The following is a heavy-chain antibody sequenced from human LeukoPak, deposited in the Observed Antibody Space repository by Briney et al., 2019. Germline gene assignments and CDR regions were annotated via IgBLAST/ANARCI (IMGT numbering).Heavy chain of an antibody. J-gene: IGHJ4*02. CDR3: ASLKGQWLVPTHYFDY. CDR2: IKQDGSEK. D-gene: IGHD6-19*01. CDR1: GFRFSAYS. Sequence: GGSLRLSCVASGFRFSAYSMNWVRQAPGKGLEWVANIKQDGSEKYYVDSVKGRFTISRDNAKNSLYLQMDSLRAEDTAVYYCASLKGQWLVPTHYFDYWGQGTLVTVSS. V-gene: IGHV3-7*01.